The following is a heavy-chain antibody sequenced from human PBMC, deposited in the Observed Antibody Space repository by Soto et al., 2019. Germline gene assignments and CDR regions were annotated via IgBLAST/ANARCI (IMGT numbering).Heavy chain of an antibody. CDR2: IYYSGST. Sequence: SETLSLTCTVSGGSISSGGYYWSWIRQHPGKGLEWIGYIYYSGSTYYNPSLKSRVTISVDTSKNQFSLKLSSVTAADTAVYYCARAHPMLTDYWGQGTLVTVSS. CDR1: GGSISSGGYY. V-gene: IGHV4-31*03. J-gene: IGHJ4*02. CDR3: ARAHPMLTDY. D-gene: IGHD3-16*01.